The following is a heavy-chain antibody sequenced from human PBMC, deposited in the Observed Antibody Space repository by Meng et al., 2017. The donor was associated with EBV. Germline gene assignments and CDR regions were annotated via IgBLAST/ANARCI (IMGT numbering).Heavy chain of an antibody. CDR1: GGSIFSSSYY. Sequence: QLQLQESGPGLVMPSXPLSLTCPXSGGSIFSSSYYWGWIRQPPGKGLEWIGNIYYSGSTYYNPSLKSRVTISVDTSKNQFSLKLSSVTAADTAVYYCARDDYDILTGYYNSRAFDIWGQGTMVTVSS. V-gene: IGHV4-39*07. CDR3: ARDDYDILTGYYNSRAFDI. CDR2: IYYSGST. J-gene: IGHJ3*02. D-gene: IGHD3-9*01.